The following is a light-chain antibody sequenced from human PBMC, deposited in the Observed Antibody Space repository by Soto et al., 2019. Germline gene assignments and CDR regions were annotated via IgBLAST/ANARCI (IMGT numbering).Light chain of an antibody. CDR3: QQYNNWPPKT. CDR1: QSVSSN. V-gene: IGKV3-15*01. CDR2: GAS. Sequence: EIVMTQSPATLSVSPGERATLSCRASQSVSSNLAWYQQKPGQAPRLLIYGASTRATGIPARFSGSGSGTEFTLIISGLQAEDFAVYYCQQYNNWPPKTFGQGTKVEIK. J-gene: IGKJ1*01.